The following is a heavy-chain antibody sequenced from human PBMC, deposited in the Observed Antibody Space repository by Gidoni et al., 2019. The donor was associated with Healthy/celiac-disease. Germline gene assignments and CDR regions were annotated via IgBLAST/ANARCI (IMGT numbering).Heavy chain of an antibody. Sequence: EVQLVESGGGLVKPGGSLRLSCAASGFTFSSSSMNWVRQAPGKGLDWVSSISSSSSYIYYADSVKGRFTISRDNAKNSLYLQMNSLRAEDTAVYYCARDMWAYCGGDCYSGAFDIWGQGTMVTVSS. CDR2: ISSSSSYI. CDR1: GFTFSSSS. V-gene: IGHV3-21*01. J-gene: IGHJ3*02. CDR3: ARDMWAYCGGDCYSGAFDI. D-gene: IGHD2-21*02.